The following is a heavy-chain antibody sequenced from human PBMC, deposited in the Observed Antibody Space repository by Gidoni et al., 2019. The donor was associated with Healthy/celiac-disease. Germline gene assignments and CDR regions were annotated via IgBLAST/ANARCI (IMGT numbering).Heavy chain of an antibody. CDR1: GGTFSSYT. CDR3: AIRGYSYGFDDY. J-gene: IGHJ4*02. D-gene: IGHD5-18*01. V-gene: IGHV1-69*02. Sequence: QVQLVQSGAEVKKPGSSVKVSCKASGGTFSSYTISWVRQAPGQGLEWMGRIIPILGIANYAQKFQGRVTITADKSTSTAYMELSSLRSEDTAVYYCAIRGYSYGFDDYWGQGTLVTVSS. CDR2: IIPILGIA.